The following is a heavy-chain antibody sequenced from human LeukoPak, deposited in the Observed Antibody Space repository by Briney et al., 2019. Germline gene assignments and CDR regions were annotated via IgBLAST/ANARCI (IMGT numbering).Heavy chain of an antibody. CDR3: ARPSKYCSGGSCYFDY. Sequence: SETLSLTCTVSGGSISSSSYYWGWIRQPPGKGLEWIGSIYYSGSTYYNPSLKSRVTISVDTSKNQFSLKLSSVTAADTAVYYCARPSKYCSGGSCYFDYWGQGTLVTVSS. V-gene: IGHV4-39*01. D-gene: IGHD2-15*01. CDR1: GGSISSSSYY. J-gene: IGHJ4*02. CDR2: IYYSGST.